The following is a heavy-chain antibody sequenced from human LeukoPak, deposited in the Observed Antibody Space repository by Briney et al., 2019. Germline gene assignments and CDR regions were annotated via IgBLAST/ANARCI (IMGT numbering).Heavy chain of an antibody. Sequence: PGGSLRLSCAASGFMFSDYYMSWMRQAPGKGLEWVSYISNSGGSPIYNADSVKGRFTISRDNAKNSLYLQMNSLRAEDTAVYYCVRVRGSYAFDYWGQGTLVTVSS. D-gene: IGHD1-26*01. J-gene: IGHJ4*02. CDR1: GFMFSDYY. V-gene: IGHV3-11*01. CDR3: VRVRGSYAFDY. CDR2: ISNSGGSPI.